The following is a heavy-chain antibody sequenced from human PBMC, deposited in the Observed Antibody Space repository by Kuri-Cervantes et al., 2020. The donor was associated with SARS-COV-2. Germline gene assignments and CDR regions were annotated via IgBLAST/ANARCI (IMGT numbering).Heavy chain of an antibody. CDR1: GYTFTSYA. CDR3: ARADHYYDSSGYSQETFDY. D-gene: IGHD3-22*01. Sequence: ASVKVSCKASGYTFTSYAMHWVRQAPGQRLEWMGWINAGNGNTKYSQKFQGRVTITRDTSASTAYMELSRLRSDDTAVYYCARADHYYDSSGYSQETFDYWGQGTLVTVSS. V-gene: IGHV1-3*01. CDR2: INAGNGNT. J-gene: IGHJ4*02.